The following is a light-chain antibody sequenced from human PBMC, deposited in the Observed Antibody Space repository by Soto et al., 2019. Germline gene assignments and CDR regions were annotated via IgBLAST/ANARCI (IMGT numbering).Light chain of an antibody. CDR2: SND. J-gene: IGLJ2*01. CDR3: EAWDDSLYGAV. CDR1: SSNIGTNT. Sequence: QSVLTQPPAASGTPGQRVTISCSGSSSNIGTNTVNWYQQLPGTAPKLLIYSNDLRPSGVPDRFSGSKSGTSASLAISGRQSEDESDYYCEAWDDSLYGAVFGGGTKLTVL. V-gene: IGLV1-44*01.